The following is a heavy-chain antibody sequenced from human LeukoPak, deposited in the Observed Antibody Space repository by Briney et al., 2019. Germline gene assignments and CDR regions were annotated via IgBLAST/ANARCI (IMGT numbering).Heavy chain of an antibody. V-gene: IGHV4-34*01. CDR3: ARGPEDTVVVPAAPCGMDV. CDR1: GGSFSGYY. D-gene: IGHD2-2*01. J-gene: IGHJ6*02. CDR2: INHSGST. Sequence: KTSETLSLTCAVYGGSFSGYYWSWIRQPPGKGLEWIGEINHSGSTNYNPSLKSRVTISVDTSKNQFSLKPSSVTAADTAVYYCARGPEDTVVVPAAPCGMDVWGQGTTVTVSS.